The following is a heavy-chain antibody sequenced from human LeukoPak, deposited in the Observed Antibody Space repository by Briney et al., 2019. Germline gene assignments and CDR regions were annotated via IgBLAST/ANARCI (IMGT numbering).Heavy chain of an antibody. J-gene: IGHJ4*02. CDR2: IYPGDSDT. CDR1: GYSFTSYW. Sequence: GESLKISCKGSGYSFTSYWIGWVRQMPGKGLEWMGIIYPGDSDTRYSPSFQGQVTISADESISTAYLQWSSLKASDTAMYYCARLHNYDFWRNHGDYWGQGTLVTVSS. D-gene: IGHD3-3*01. V-gene: IGHV5-51*01. CDR3: ARLHNYDFWRNHGDY.